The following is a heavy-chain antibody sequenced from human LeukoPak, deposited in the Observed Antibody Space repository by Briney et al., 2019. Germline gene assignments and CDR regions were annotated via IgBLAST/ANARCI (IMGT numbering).Heavy chain of an antibody. Sequence: SETLSLTCTVSGYSISNNFYWAWIRQSPGKGLEWIVSINHSWSTYYNPSLKSRVTISVDTSKNQFSLKLSSVTAADTAVYYCARGIAALRFLEWLLQSSWFDPWGQGTLVTVSS. V-gene: IGHV4-38-2*02. D-gene: IGHD3-3*01. CDR2: INHSWST. CDR1: GYSISNNFY. J-gene: IGHJ5*02. CDR3: ARGIAALRFLEWLLQSSWFDP.